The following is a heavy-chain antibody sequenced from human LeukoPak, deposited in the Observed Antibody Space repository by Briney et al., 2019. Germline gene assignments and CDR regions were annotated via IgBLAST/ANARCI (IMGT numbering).Heavy chain of an antibody. CDR2: IYYSGST. Sequence: SETLSLTCTVSGGSISSYYWSWIRQPPGKGLEWIGYIYYSGSTNYNPSLKSRVTISVDTSKNQFSLKLSSVTAADTAVYYCARPRYYDSSGYYPLDYWGQGTLVTVSS. J-gene: IGHJ4*02. CDR1: GGSISSYY. V-gene: IGHV4-59*01. D-gene: IGHD3-22*01. CDR3: ARPRYYDSSGYYPLDY.